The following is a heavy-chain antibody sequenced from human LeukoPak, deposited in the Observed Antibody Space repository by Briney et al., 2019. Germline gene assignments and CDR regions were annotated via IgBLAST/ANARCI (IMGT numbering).Heavy chain of an antibody. CDR1: GGSISSGGYS. V-gene: IGHV4-30-2*01. J-gene: IGHJ6*02. Sequence: PSETLSLTCAVSGGSISSGGYSWSWIRQPPGKGLEWIGYIYHSGSTYYNPSLKSRVTISVDRSKNQFSLKLSSVTAADTAVYYCAREIRFGELDGNYYYGMDVWGQGTTVTVSS. CDR2: IYHSGST. D-gene: IGHD3-10*01. CDR3: AREIRFGELDGNYYYGMDV.